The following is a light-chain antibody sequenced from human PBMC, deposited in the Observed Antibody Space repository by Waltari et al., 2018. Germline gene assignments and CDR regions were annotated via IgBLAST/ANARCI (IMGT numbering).Light chain of an antibody. V-gene: IGKV3-20*01. CDR2: GAS. CDR3: QHYVRLPAT. J-gene: IGKJ1*01. Sequence: EIVLTQSPGPLSLSPGERAPPSCRASQSVSRTLAWYQQKPGQAPKLLIYGASIRATGIPDRFTGSGSGTDFSLTISSLEPEDFAIYFCQHYVRLPATFGQGTKVEIK. CDR1: QSVSRT.